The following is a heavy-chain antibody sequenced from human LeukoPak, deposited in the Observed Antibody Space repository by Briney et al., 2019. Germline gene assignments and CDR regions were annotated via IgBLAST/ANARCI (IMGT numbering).Heavy chain of an antibody. V-gene: IGHV3-23*01. J-gene: IGHJ5*02. CDR3: AKSGNYYGSGSYYPNWFDP. CDR1: GFTFSSYA. D-gene: IGHD3-10*01. CDR2: ISGSGGST. Sequence: GGSLRLSCAASGFTFSSYATSWVRQAPGKGLEWVSAISGSGGSTYYADSVKGRFTISRDNSKNTLYLQMNSLRAEDTAVYYCAKSGNYYGSGSYYPNWFDPWGQGTLVTVSS.